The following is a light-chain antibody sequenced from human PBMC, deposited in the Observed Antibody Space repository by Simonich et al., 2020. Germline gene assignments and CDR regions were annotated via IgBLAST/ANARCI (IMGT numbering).Light chain of an antibody. V-gene: IGKV1-5*03. Sequence: DIQMTQSPSTLSASVGEGVTITCRTSQRFSSWLAWYQQKPGKAPKLLIYEASSLESGVPSRFSGSGSGTEFTLTISSLQPDDFATYYCQQYNSYSRYTFGQGTKLEIK. CDR3: QQYNSYSRYT. CDR1: QRFSSW. J-gene: IGKJ2*01. CDR2: EAS.